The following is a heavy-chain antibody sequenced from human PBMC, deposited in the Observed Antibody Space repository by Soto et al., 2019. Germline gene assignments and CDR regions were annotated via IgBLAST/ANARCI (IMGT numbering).Heavy chain of an antibody. CDR2: INHSGST. Sequence: PSETLSLTCAVYGGSFSGYYWSWIRQPPGKGLEWIGEINHSGSTNYNPSLKSRVTISVDTSKNQFFLKLSSVTAADTAVYYCASRAMGNKVKSGSSSFTWGQGTLVTVSS. V-gene: IGHV4-34*01. CDR1: GGSFSGYY. D-gene: IGHD6-6*01. CDR3: ASRAMGNKVKSGSSSFT. J-gene: IGHJ5*02.